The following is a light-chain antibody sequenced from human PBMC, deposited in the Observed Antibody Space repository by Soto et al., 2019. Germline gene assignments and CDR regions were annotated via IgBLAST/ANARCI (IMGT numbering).Light chain of an antibody. Sequence: EIVLTQSPGTLSLSPGERATLSCRASENVNVRSLAWYQQKPGQAPWLLIYGASNRATGIPDRFSGSGSGTDFTLTISRLEAEDSAVYYCQHYGSSPPYTFGQGTKLKIK. CDR3: QHYGSSPPYT. J-gene: IGKJ2*01. CDR1: ENVNVRS. V-gene: IGKV3-20*01. CDR2: GAS.